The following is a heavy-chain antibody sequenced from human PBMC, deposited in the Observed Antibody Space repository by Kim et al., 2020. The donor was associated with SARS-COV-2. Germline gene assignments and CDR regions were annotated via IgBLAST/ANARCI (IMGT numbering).Heavy chain of an antibody. Sequence: GGSLRLSCAASGFTFGDYAMHWVQQAPGKGLEWVSGISWNSGSIGYADSVKGRFTISRDNAKNSLYLQMNSLRAEDTALYYCAKDMGTVTTYEGVNDAFDIWGQGTMVTVSS. CDR3: AKDMGTVTTYEGVNDAFDI. CDR2: ISWNSGSI. CDR1: GFTFGDYA. J-gene: IGHJ3*02. V-gene: IGHV3-9*01. D-gene: IGHD4-17*01.